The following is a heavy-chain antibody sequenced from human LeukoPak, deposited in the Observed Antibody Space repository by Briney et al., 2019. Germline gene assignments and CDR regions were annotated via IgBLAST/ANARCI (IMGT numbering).Heavy chain of an antibody. Sequence: TPSETLSLTCTVSGGSISSGSYYWSWVRQPAGKGLEWIGRISPSGTTNYSPSLKSRVTISLDTSKNQLSLSLNSVTAADTAVYYCARGDFYYYYYYMDVWGKGTTVTISS. CDR3: ARGDFYYYYYYMDV. D-gene: IGHD3-3*01. J-gene: IGHJ6*03. CDR1: GGSISSGSYY. CDR2: ISPSGTT. V-gene: IGHV4-61*02.